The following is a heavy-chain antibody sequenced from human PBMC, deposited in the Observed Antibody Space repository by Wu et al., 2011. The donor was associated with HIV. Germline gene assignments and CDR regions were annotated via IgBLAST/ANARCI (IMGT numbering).Heavy chain of an antibody. V-gene: IGHV1-69*11. CDR3: ARDTNYTLAYYYMDV. CDR2: IVPVLGGS. D-gene: IGHD2-2*02. J-gene: IGHJ6*03. Sequence: QVQLVQSGAEVREPGSSVKVSCQASGGTLRKYAFSWVRQAPGQGLEWLGGIVPVLGGSDYAQKFRGRFTITADESRTTVHMELSSLRSDDTAVYYCARDTNYTLAYYYMDVWGIGTTVLVSS. CDR1: GGTLRKYA.